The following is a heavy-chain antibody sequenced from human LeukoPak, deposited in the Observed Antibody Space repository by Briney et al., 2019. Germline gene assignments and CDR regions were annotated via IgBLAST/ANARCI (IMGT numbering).Heavy chain of an antibody. Sequence: SETLSLTCTVSGGSISSYYWSWIRQPPGKGLEWIGYIYYSGSTNYNPSLKSRVTISVDTSKNQFSLKLSSVTAADTAVYYCARVNRYYDILTGYSVFDYWGQGTLVTVSS. CDR3: ARVNRYYDILTGYSVFDY. V-gene: IGHV4-59*01. D-gene: IGHD3-9*01. J-gene: IGHJ4*02. CDR2: IYYSGST. CDR1: GGSISSYY.